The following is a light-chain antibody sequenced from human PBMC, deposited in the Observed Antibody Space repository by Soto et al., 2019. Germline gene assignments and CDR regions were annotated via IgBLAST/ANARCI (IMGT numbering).Light chain of an antibody. J-gene: IGKJ4*01. CDR2: GAS. V-gene: IGKV3-15*01. CDR1: QSVRNN. CDR3: QHYNNLWG. Sequence: EIVMTQSPATLSVSPGERVTLSCRASQSVRNNLAWYQQKPGQVPRVLIYGASTRAIGIPDRFSGSESGTEFTLTISSLQSEDFAVYYCQHYNNLWGFGGGTKVEIK.